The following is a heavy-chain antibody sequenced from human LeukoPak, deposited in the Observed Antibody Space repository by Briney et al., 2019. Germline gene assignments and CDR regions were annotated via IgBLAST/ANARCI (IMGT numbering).Heavy chain of an antibody. CDR2: ISSSGSTI. J-gene: IGHJ4*02. V-gene: IGHV3-48*03. Sequence: GGSLRLSCAASGFTFSSYEMNWVRQAPGKGLEWVSYISSSGSTIYYADSVKGRFTISRDNAKNSLYLQMNSLRAEDTAVYYCARGLSRSGWQGFDYWGQGTLVTVSS. CDR1: GFTFSSYE. CDR3: ARGLSRSGWQGFDY. D-gene: IGHD6-19*01.